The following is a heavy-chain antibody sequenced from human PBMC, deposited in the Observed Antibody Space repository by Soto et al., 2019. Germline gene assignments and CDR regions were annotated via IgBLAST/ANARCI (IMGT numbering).Heavy chain of an antibody. J-gene: IGHJ4*02. Sequence: PGWCLRHSCSTGGCAVVGCAGNWVRQSSRKGLEWVSFINADGSDRYYADSVKGRFTISRDNTKGSFYLQMDRLRLEDTAIYYCAKAKFYFDSSPFDAWGQGTLVPVS. CDR3: AKAKFYFDSSPFDA. V-gene: IGHV3-43D*04. D-gene: IGHD1-26*01. CDR2: INADGSDR. CDR1: GCAVVGCA.